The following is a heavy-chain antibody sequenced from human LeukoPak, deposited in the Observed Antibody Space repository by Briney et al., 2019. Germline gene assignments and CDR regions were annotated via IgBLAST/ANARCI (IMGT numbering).Heavy chain of an antibody. V-gene: IGHV1-8*01. D-gene: IGHD3-22*01. CDR3: ARDYDSSGYYYLPDY. CDR1: GYTFTSYD. CDR2: MNPNSGNT. J-gene: IGHJ4*02. Sequence: ASVKVSCKASGYTFTSYDINWVRQATGQGLEWMGWMNPNSGNTGYAQRFQGRVTMIRNTSISTAYMELSSLRSEDTAVYYCARDYDSSGYYYLPDYWGQGTLVTVSS.